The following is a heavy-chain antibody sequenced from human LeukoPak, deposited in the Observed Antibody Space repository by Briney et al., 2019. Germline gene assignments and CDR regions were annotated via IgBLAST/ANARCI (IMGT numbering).Heavy chain of an antibody. J-gene: IGHJ1*01. CDR3: ARGQGSSWEYFQH. V-gene: IGHV4-61*01. Sequence: PSETLSLTCTVSGGSISSSSYYWSWIRQPPGKGLEWIGYIYYSGSTNYNPSLKSRVTISVDTSKNQFSLKLSSVTAADTAVYYCARGQGSSWEYFQHWGQGTLVTVSS. CDR1: GGSISSSSYY. D-gene: IGHD6-13*01. CDR2: IYYSGST.